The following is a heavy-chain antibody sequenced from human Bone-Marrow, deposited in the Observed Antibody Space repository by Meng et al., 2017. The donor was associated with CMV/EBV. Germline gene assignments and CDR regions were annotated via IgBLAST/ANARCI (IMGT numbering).Heavy chain of an antibody. CDR2: IYYSGST. J-gene: IGHJ4*03. Sequence: SETLSLTCIVSGGSISSHYWAWIRQPPGKGLEYIGYIYYSGSTNYNPSLKSRVTISVDTSKNQFSLKLSAVTAADTAVYYCASLVMASWGYFDYWGQGTLVTVSS. CDR1: GGSISSHY. D-gene: IGHD2-21*01. CDR3: ASLVMASWGYFDY. V-gene: IGHV4-59*11.